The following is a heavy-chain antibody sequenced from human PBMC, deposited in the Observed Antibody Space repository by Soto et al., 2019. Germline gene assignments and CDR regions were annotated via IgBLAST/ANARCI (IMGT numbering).Heavy chain of an antibody. V-gene: IGHV4-34*01. J-gene: IGHJ6*02. CDR2: INHSGST. Sequence: PSGSLSLTCAVYGGCFSGYYGSWIRQPPGKGQEWIGEINHSGSTNYNPSLKSRVTISVVTSKNQFSLKLSSVTAADTAVYYCASAQAGDFWSGYYPPLYYHGMDVWGQGTTVTVSS. CDR3: ASAQAGDFWSGYYPPLYYHGMDV. CDR1: GGCFSGYY. D-gene: IGHD3-3*01.